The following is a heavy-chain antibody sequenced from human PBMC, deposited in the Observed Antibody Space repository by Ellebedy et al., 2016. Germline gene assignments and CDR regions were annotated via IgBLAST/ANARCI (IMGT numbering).Heavy chain of an antibody. V-gene: IGHV3-7*01. J-gene: IGHJ3*02. CDR2: MNHDGSEK. CDR3: ARGTHLPGLDI. Sequence: GGSLRLXXAASGFTFSNFWMNWVRQAPGKGLEWVANMNHDGSEKYYVGSVKGRFTISRDNAKNSLYLQMNSLRAEDTAIYYCARGTHLPGLDIWGQGTMVTVSS. CDR1: GFTFSNFW.